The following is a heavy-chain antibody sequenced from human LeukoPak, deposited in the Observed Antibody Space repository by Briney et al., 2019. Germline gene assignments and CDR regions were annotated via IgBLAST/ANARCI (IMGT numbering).Heavy chain of an antibody. CDR2: INTDGGST. J-gene: IGHJ4*02. V-gene: IGHV3-74*01. CDR3: AKGAPSSSLDYFDY. D-gene: IGHD6-13*01. Sequence: GGSLRLSCAASGFTFGSYWMHWVRQAPGKGLVWVSRINTDGGSTTYADSVKGRFTISRDDAKNTLYLQMNSLRAEDTAVYYCAKGAPSSSLDYFDYWGQGTLVTVSS. CDR1: GFTFGSYW.